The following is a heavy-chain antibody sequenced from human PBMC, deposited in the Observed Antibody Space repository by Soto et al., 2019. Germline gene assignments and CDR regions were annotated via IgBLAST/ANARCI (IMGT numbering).Heavy chain of an antibody. CDR1: GGNSNSYS. J-gene: IGHJ4*02. D-gene: IGHD3-3*01. Sequence: QVRLVQSGAEVKKPGSSVKLSCKVSGGNSNSYSIAWVRQAPGQGLQWLGTIVPLSGTPNHAHKFQGRVTITADTSTNTAYLELSSLRYVDTAIYYCARDWRQMSRGGFFDYWGQGSLVTISS. V-gene: IGHV1-69*06. CDR3: ARDWRQMSRGGFFDY. CDR2: IVPLSGTP.